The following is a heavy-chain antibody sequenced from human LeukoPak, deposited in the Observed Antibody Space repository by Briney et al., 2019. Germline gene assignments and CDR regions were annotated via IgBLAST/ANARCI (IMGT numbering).Heavy chain of an antibody. CDR1: GYTFTSYA. J-gene: IGHJ5*02. Sequence: ASVKVSCKASGYTFTSYAMHWVRQAPGQRLEWMGWINAGNGNTKYSQKFQGRVTITRDTSASTAYMELSSLRSEDTAVYYCALASYLGIDEGAGFDPWGQGTLVTVSS. CDR2: INAGNGNT. V-gene: IGHV1-3*01. CDR3: ALASYLGIDEGAGFDP. D-gene: IGHD6-13*01.